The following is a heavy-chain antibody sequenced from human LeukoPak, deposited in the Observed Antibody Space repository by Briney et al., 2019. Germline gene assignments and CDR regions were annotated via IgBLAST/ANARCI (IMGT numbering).Heavy chain of an antibody. CDR1: GYTFTGYY. Sequence: ASVKVSCKASGYTFTGYYMHWVRQAPGQGPEWMGWINPNSGGTNYAQKFQGRVTMTRDTSISTAYMELSRLRSDDTAVYYCARDRGDSSGYYVPDAFDIWGQGTMVTVSS. CDR2: INPNSGGT. CDR3: ARDRGDSSGYYVPDAFDI. V-gene: IGHV1-2*02. J-gene: IGHJ3*02. D-gene: IGHD3-22*01.